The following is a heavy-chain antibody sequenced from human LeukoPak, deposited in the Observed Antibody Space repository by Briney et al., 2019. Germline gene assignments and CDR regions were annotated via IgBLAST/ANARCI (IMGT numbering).Heavy chain of an antibody. CDR2: INPNSGGT. CDR3: AILIPRGWELPKAFDI. D-gene: IGHD1-26*01. Sequence: ASVTVSCKASGYTFTGYYMHWVRQAPGQGLEWMGWINPNSGGTNYAQKFQGRVTMTRDTSISTAYMELSRLRSDDTAVYYCAILIPRGWELPKAFDIWGQGTMVTVSS. CDR1: GYTFTGYY. V-gene: IGHV1-2*02. J-gene: IGHJ3*02.